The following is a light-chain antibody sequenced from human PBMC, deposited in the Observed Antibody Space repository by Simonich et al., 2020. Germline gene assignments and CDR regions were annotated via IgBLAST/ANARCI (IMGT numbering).Light chain of an antibody. CDR1: SSNIGNNY. V-gene: IGLV1-51*01. Sequence: QSVLTQPPSVSAAPGQKVPISCSGSSSNIGNNYVSWYQQHPGTAPKLLIYANKTRPSGIPDRFSGSKSGTSATLGITGLQTGDEADYYCGTWDSSLSAVVFGGGTKLTVL. CDR3: GTWDSSLSAVV. J-gene: IGLJ2*01. CDR2: ANK.